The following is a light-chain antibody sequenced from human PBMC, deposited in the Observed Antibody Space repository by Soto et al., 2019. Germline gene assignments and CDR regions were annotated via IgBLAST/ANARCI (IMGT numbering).Light chain of an antibody. Sequence: DIQMTQSPSTLSASVGDRVTITCRASERISSWLAWYKHKPGKAPKLLIYDASSLESGVPSRFSGSGSGTEFTLTIRSLKPDDFATYYCQQYNSYWTFGQGTKGDIK. J-gene: IGKJ1*01. CDR1: ERISSW. V-gene: IGKV1-5*01. CDR2: DAS. CDR3: QQYNSYWT.